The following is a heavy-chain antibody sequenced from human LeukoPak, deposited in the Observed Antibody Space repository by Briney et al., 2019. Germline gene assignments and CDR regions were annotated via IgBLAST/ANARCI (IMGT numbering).Heavy chain of an antibody. CDR1: GFTFSYYG. V-gene: IGHV3-21*01. CDR3: ARALYSSGWYPDY. J-gene: IGHJ4*02. CDR2: ISSSSSYI. D-gene: IGHD6-19*01. Sequence: GGSLRLSCAASGFTFSYYGLSWVRQAPGKGLEWVSSISSSSSYIYYADSVKGRFTISRDNAKNSLYLQMNSLRAEDTAVYYCARALYSSGWYPDYWGQGTLVTVSS.